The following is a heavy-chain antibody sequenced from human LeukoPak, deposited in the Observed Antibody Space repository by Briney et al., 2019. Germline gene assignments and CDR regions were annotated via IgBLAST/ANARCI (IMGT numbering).Heavy chain of an antibody. D-gene: IGHD2-15*01. J-gene: IGHJ4*02. CDR1: GFTFSSYG. V-gene: IGHV3-21*01. CDR3: ARDRDVVVVAATCFDY. CDR2: ISSSSSYI. Sequence: PGGSLRLSCAASGFTFSSYGMDWVRQAPGKGLEWVSSISSSSSYIYYADSVKGRFTISRDNAKNSLYLQMNSLRAEDTAVYYCARDRDVVVVAATCFDYWGQGTLVTVSS.